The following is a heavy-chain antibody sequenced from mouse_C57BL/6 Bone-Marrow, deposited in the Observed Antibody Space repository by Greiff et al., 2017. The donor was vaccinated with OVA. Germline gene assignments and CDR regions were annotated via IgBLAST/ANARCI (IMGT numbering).Heavy chain of an antibody. CDR1: GYAFSSSW. D-gene: IGHD1-2*01. CDR3: ARRAIYYGDAMDY. J-gene: IGHJ4*01. CDR2: IYPGDGDT. V-gene: IGHV1-82*01. Sequence: QVQLQQSGPELVKPGASVKISCKASGYAFSSSWMNWVKQRPGKGLEWIGRIYPGDGDTNYNGKFKGKATLTADKSSSTAYMQLSSLTSEDSAVYFYARRAIYYGDAMDYWGQGTSVTVSS.